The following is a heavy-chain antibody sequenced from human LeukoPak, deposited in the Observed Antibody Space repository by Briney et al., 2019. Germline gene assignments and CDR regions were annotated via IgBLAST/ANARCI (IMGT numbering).Heavy chain of an antibody. Sequence: GGALILSCAASGFTFSSYWMGWVRQAPGKGLEWVPNIKRDGSVKYYVDSVKGRFTISSDNAKNSLYLQMNSLRAEDKAVYYCARGDDFWSGYRSGTYYFAYWGEGTLVTVSS. V-gene: IGHV3-7*04. CDR2: IKRDGSVK. CDR1: GFTFSSYW. J-gene: IGHJ4*02. CDR3: ARGDDFWSGYRSGTYYFAY. D-gene: IGHD3-3*01.